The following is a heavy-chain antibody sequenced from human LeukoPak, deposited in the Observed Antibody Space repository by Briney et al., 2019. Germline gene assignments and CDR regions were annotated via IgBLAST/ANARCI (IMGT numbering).Heavy chain of an antibody. V-gene: IGHV3-21*01. CDR3: ARDGPGNYAWGSYRLNFFDY. Sequence: GVSLRLSCAASGFTFSSYAMGWVRQAPGKGLEWVSSISSSSSYIYYADSVKGRFTISRDNAKNSLYLQMDSLRAEDTAVYYCARDGPGNYAWGSYRLNFFDYWGQGTLVTVSS. CDR2: ISSSSSYI. J-gene: IGHJ4*02. CDR1: GFTFSSYA. D-gene: IGHD3-16*02.